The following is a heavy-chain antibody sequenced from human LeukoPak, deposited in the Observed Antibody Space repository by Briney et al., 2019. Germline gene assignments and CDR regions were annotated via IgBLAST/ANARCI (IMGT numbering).Heavy chain of an antibody. CDR3: ARRGNIAARRGGDY. CDR1: GYTFTSYA. V-gene: IGHV1-18*01. Sequence: ASVKVSCKASGYTFTSYAITWVRQAPGQGLEWMGWINAYNGVTNYAQKVQGRVTMTTDTSTSTAYMELRSLRSDDTAVYWCARRGNIAARRGGDYWGQGTLVTVSS. CDR2: INAYNGVT. J-gene: IGHJ4*02. D-gene: IGHD6-6*01.